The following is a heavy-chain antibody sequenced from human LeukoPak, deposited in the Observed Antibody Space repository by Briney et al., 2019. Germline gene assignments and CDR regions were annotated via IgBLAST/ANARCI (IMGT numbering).Heavy chain of an antibody. V-gene: IGHV4-34*01. CDR3: ARRFTHAYSSSRPYYYYMDV. J-gene: IGHJ6*03. Sequence: SETLSLTCAVYGGSFSGYYWSWIRQPPGKGLEWIGEINHSGSTNYNPSLKSRVTISVDTSKNQFSLKVSSVTAADTAVFYCARRFTHAYSSSRPYYYYMDVWGKGTTVTISS. D-gene: IGHD6-13*01. CDR2: INHSGST. CDR1: GGSFSGYY.